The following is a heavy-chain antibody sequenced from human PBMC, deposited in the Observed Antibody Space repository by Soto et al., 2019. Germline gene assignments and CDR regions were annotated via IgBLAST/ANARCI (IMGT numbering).Heavy chain of an antibody. CDR2: ISPSGGTT. J-gene: IGHJ4*02. V-gene: IGHV1-46*01. CDR1: GYTFTTYY. D-gene: IGHD3-22*01. CDR3: ARQRSDRSGYNGGYNNY. Sequence: QVQLVQSGAEVKKPGASVKVSCKASGYTFTTYYIQWVPQAPGQGLEWMGVISPSGGTTTYAQKFKGRVTMTRDTSTSTVHMELSRLRSEDTAVYYCARQRSDRSGYNGGYNNYWGQGTLVTVSS.